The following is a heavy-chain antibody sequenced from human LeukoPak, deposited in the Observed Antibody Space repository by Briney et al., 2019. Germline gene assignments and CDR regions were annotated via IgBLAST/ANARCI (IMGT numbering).Heavy chain of an antibody. D-gene: IGHD1-14*01. CDR3: ARAPGIAL. CDR2: INHSGSN. Sequence: SETLSLTCAVYGGSFSGYYWSWIRQPPGKGLEWIGEINHSGSNNYNPSLKSRVTISVDTSKNQFSLKLSSVTAAATAVYYCARAPGIALWGQGTLVTVSS. CDR1: GGSFSGYY. V-gene: IGHV4-34*01. J-gene: IGHJ4*02.